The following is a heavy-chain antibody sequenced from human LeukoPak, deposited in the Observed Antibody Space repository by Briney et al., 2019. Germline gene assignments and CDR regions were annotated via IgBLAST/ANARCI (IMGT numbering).Heavy chain of an antibody. CDR2: INHSGST. CDR3: ATYRQVLLPFES. D-gene: IGHD2-8*02. CDR1: GGSFSGYY. V-gene: IGHV4-34*01. J-gene: IGHJ4*02. Sequence: SETLSLTCAVYGGSFSGYYWSWIRQPPGKGLEWIGEINHSGSTNYNPSLKSRVTISVDTSKNQFSLKLSSVTAADTAMYYCATYRQVLLPFESWGQGTLVTVSS.